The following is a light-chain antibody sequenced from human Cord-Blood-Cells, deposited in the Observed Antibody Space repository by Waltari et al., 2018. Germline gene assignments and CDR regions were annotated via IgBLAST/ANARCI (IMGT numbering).Light chain of an antibody. CDR1: QSVSSSY. Sequence: EIVLTQSPGTLSLSPGERATLSCRASQSVSSSYLAWYQQKPGQAPRLLIYGASSRATGIPERFSGSGSGTDFTLNISRLEPEDFGVYYCQQYGSSSYTFGQGTKLEIK. CDR3: QQYGSSSYT. V-gene: IGKV3-20*01. CDR2: GAS. J-gene: IGKJ2*01.